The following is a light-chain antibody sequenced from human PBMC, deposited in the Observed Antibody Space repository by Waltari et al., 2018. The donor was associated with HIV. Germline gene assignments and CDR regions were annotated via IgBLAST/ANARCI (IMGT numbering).Light chain of an antibody. CDR3: SSYAGSKNLVV. Sequence: QSALTQPASVSGSPGQSITISCTGTSSDVGGYNYVSWYQQHPGKAPKLMIYEVTKRPSGVPDRFSGSRSGNTASLTVSGLQAEDEADYFCSSYAGSKNLVVFGGGTKLTVL. J-gene: IGLJ2*01. CDR2: EVT. CDR1: SSDVGGYNY. V-gene: IGLV2-8*01.